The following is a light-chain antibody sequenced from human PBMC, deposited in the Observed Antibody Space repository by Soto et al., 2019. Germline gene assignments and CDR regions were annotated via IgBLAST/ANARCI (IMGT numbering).Light chain of an antibody. CDR3: QQYGSSPRT. V-gene: IGKV3-20*01. J-gene: IGKJ1*01. Sequence: EIVLTQSPGTLSLSPVERATLSCRASQSVSSSYLAWYQQKPGQAPRLIIYGASSRATGIPDRFSGSGPGTDFTLTIRRMEPEDFAVYYCQQYGSSPRTFGQGTKVDIK. CDR1: QSVSSSY. CDR2: GAS.